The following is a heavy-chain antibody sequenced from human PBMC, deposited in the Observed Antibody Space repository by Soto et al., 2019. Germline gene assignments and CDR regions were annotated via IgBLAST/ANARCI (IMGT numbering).Heavy chain of an antibody. CDR1: GFSFSSVA. Sequence: EVQLLESGGGFIHPGGSLRLSCAASGFSFSSVAMNWVRQAPGKGLEWVSIISGSADSTFYADSVKGRFTISRDNSKSTLYLQINGLRAEDTAVYYCAKTRGAMIYAISVYGMDVWGQGTTVTVSS. J-gene: IGHJ6*02. CDR2: ISGSADST. V-gene: IGHV3-23*01. CDR3: AKTRGAMIYAISVYGMDV. D-gene: IGHD2-8*01.